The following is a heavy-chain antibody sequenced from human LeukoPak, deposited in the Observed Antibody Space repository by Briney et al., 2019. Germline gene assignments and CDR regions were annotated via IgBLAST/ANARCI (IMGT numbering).Heavy chain of an antibody. D-gene: IGHD3-22*01. CDR1: GYTFTNYD. J-gene: IGHJ4*02. Sequence: GASVKVSCKASGYTFTNYDINWVRQATGQGLEWMGWMNPNSGNTGYAQKFQGRVTITRDTSIGTAYMELSSLSSEDTAVYYCAGRSEYYDSSAYYYWGQGTLVTVSS. CDR3: AGRSEYYDSSAYYY. V-gene: IGHV1-8*03. CDR2: MNPNSGNT.